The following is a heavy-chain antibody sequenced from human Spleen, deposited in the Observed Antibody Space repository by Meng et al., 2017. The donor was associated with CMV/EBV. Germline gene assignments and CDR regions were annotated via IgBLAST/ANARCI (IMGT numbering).Heavy chain of an antibody. CDR3: ATFGAYWYFDL. Sequence: SETLSLTCTVSGGSISGYYWSWIRQPPGKGLEWLGYMYYSGKTKYNPALESRVTISLDTSKNQFSLNLRSVTAADTAVYYCATFGAYWYFDLWGRGTLVTVSS. CDR1: GGSISGYY. J-gene: IGHJ2*01. D-gene: IGHD3-10*01. CDR2: MYYSGKT. V-gene: IGHV4-59*01.